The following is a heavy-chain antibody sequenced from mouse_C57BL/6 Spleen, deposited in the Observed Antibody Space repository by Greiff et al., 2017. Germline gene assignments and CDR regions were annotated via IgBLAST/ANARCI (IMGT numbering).Heavy chain of an antibody. CDR2: IDPSDSYT. D-gene: IGHD1-1*01. V-gene: IGHV1-69*01. CDR1: GYTFTSYW. Sequence: VQLQQPGAELVMPGASVKLSCKASGYTFTSYWMHWVKQRPGQGLEWIGEIDPSDSYTNYNQKFKGKSTLTVDKSSSTAYMQLSSLTSEDSAVYYCARSIGTTDYFDYWGQGTTLTGSS. CDR3: ARSIGTTDYFDY. J-gene: IGHJ2*01.